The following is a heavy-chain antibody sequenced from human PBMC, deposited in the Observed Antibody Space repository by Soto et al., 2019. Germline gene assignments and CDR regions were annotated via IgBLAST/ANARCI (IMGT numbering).Heavy chain of an antibody. J-gene: IGHJ5*01. CDR1: GDSVSSKSAA. V-gene: IGHV6-1*01. CDR2: TYYRSKWST. D-gene: IGHD1-26*01. Sequence: SQTLLLTCAISGDSVSSKSAAWNWIRQSPSRGLEWLGRTYYRSKWSTDYAVSVKSRITINPDTSKNQFSLQLNSVTPEDTAVYYCTRALSGSYDSWGQGTLVTVSS. CDR3: TRALSGSYDS.